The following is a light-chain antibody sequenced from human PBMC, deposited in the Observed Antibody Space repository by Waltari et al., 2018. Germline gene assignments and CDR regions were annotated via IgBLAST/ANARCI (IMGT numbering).Light chain of an antibody. V-gene: IGLV1-51*01. CDR2: DNN. J-gene: IGLJ3*02. CDR3: GTWDSSLSAWV. CDR1: SPNIGNNY. Sequence: QSVLTQPPSVSAAPGQKVTISCSGSSPNIGNNYVSWSQQPPGTAPKILMYDNNKRPLGIPDRFSGSKSGTSATLGITGLQTGDEADYYCGTWDSSLSAWVFGGGTKLTVL.